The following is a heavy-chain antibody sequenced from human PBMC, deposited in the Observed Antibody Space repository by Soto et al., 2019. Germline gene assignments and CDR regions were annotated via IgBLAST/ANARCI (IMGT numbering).Heavy chain of an antibody. J-gene: IGHJ4*02. CDR1: GFTFSSYA. CDR2: ISGSAGST. Sequence: SGGSLRLSCAGSGFTFSSYAMSWVRQAPGKGLEWVSTISGSAGSTYYAASVKGRLTISRDNSKNTLYLQMNSLRAEDTAVYYCAKDYEKSIIMVRGMIPGYWGQGTLVTVSS. V-gene: IGHV3-23*01. CDR3: AKDYEKSIIMVRGMIPGY. D-gene: IGHD3-10*01.